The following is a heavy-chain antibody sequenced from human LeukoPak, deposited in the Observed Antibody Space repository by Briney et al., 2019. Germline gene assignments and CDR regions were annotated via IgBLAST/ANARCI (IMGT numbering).Heavy chain of an antibody. V-gene: IGHV1-69*04. Sequence: ASVKVSCKASGGTFSNLAISWVRQAPGQGLEWMGRIIPTTGLANYAQNFQGRVTITADKSTSTAYLELSSLRSEDTAVYYCARAPPRLDGYILYYWGQGTLVTVSS. D-gene: IGHD5-24*01. CDR1: GGTFSNLA. J-gene: IGHJ4*02. CDR3: ARAPPRLDGYILYY. CDR2: IIPTTGLA.